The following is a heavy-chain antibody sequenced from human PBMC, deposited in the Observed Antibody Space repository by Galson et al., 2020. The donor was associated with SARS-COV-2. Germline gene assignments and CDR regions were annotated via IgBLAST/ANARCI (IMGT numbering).Heavy chain of an antibody. Sequence: ASVKVSCKASGYTFSDYDINWVRQATGQGLEWMGWMNPKSDDTGYVQKFQGRLTMTRDTSISTAYMELSSLTSEDTAVYFCAGGRSSFATWLEFAGVGDFWGQGTLVTVSS. V-gene: IGHV1-8*01. J-gene: IGHJ4*02. CDR1: GYTFSDYD. CDR2: MNPKSDDT. D-gene: IGHD3-10*01. CDR3: AGGRSSFATWLEFAGVGDF.